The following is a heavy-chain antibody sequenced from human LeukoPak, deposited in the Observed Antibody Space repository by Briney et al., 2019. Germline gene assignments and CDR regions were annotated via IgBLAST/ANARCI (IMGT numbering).Heavy chain of an antibody. D-gene: IGHD3-3*01. Sequence: ASVKVSCKASGYTFTGYSMHWVRQAPGQGLEWMGWINPNSGGTNYAQKFQGRVTMTRDTSISTAYMELSRLRSDDTAVYYCARGPRSQYYDFWSGYYVQYFQHWGQGTLVTVSS. CDR2: INPNSGGT. CDR3: ARGPRSQYYDFWSGYYVQYFQH. J-gene: IGHJ1*01. CDR1: GYTFTGYS. V-gene: IGHV1-2*02.